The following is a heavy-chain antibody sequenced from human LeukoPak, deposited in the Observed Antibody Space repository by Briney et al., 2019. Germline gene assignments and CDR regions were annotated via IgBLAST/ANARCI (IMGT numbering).Heavy chain of an antibody. CDR1: GDSITSYY. V-gene: IGHV4-59*08. J-gene: IGHJ4*02. CDR2: IYYPGST. CDR3: ARQRDGYNWGFDY. Sequence: PSETLSLTCTVSGDSITSYYWSWVRQPPVKGLEWIGYIYYPGSTSYNPSLKSRVAISLDTSKNQFSLKVSSVTAADTAVYFCARQRDGYNWGFDYWGQGTLVTVSS. D-gene: IGHD5-24*01.